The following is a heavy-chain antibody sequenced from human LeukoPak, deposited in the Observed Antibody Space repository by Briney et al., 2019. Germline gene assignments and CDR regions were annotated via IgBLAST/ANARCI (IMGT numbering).Heavy chain of an antibody. CDR3: ARDIPYSSSYNYFDY. V-gene: IGHV1-2*02. J-gene: IGHJ4*02. CDR2: INPNSGGT. D-gene: IGHD6-13*01. CDR1: GYTFTGYY. Sequence: GASVKVSGKASGYTFTGYYMHWVRQAPGQGLEWMGWINPNSGGTNYAQKFQGRVTMTRDTSISTAYMELSRLRSDDTAVYYCARDIPYSSSYNYFDYWGQGTLVTVSS.